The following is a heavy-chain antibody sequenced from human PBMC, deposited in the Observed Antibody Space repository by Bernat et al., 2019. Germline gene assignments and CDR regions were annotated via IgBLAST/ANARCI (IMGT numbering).Heavy chain of an antibody. CDR1: GYTFTSYY. V-gene: IGHV1-3*01. D-gene: IGHD6-13*01. Sequence: QVQLVQSGAEVKKPGASVKVSCKASGYTFTSYYLNWVRQAPGQRLEWMGWINAGNGNTKYSQKFQGRVTITRDTSASTAYMGLSILRSEDTAVYYCASSSSRTPTIDNWGQGTLVTVSS. CDR2: INAGNGNT. CDR3: ASSSSRTPTIDN. J-gene: IGHJ4*02.